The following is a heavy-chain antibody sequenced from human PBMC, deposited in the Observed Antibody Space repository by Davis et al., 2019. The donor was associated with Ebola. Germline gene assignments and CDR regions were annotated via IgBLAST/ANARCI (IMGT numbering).Heavy chain of an antibody. Sequence: AASVKVSCKASSDTFMRCYMHWVRQAPGQGLEWMGWINPNNGGTNYAQKFQGWVTMTRDTSISTAYMELSRLRSDATAVYYCSRGAGTVGLGYYYYYMDVWGKGTTVTVSS. J-gene: IGHJ6*03. CDR2: INPNNGGT. CDR3: SRGAGTVGLGYYYYYMDV. CDR1: SDTFMRCY. D-gene: IGHD1-1*01. V-gene: IGHV1-2*04.